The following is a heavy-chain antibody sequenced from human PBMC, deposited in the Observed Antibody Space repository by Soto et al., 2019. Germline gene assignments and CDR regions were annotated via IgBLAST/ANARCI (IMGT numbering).Heavy chain of an antibody. J-gene: IGHJ5*02. CDR1: GCTFTSYY. Sequence: ASVKVCCKASGCTFTSYYMHWVRQAPGQGLEWMGIINPSGGSTSYAQKFQGRVTMTRDTSTSTVYMELSSLRSEDTAVYYCARSSNILTGYYSGWFYPWGQGTLVTVSS. CDR2: INPSGGST. D-gene: IGHD3-9*01. CDR3: ARSSNILTGYYSGWFYP. V-gene: IGHV1-46*01.